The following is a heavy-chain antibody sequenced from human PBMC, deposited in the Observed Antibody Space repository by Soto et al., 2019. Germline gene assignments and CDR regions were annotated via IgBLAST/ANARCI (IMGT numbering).Heavy chain of an antibody. CDR1: GYTFTSYG. V-gene: IGHV1-18*01. Sequence: ASVKVSCKASGYTFTSYGISWVRQAPGQGLEWMGWISAYNGNTNYAQKLQGRVTMTTDTSTSTAYMELRSLRSDDTAVYYRARDRPNYDILTGYPGPYYYYGMDVWGQGTTVTAP. CDR2: ISAYNGNT. CDR3: ARDRPNYDILTGYPGPYYYYGMDV. D-gene: IGHD3-9*01. J-gene: IGHJ6*02.